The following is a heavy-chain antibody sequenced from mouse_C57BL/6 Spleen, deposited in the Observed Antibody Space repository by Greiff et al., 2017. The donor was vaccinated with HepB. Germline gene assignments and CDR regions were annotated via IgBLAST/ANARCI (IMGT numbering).Heavy chain of an antibody. V-gene: IGHV1-26*01. CDR3: ARSVLFRYFDV. CDR2: INPNNGGT. Sequence: VQLQQSGPELVKPGASVKISCKASGYTFTDYYMNWVKQSHGKSLEWIGDINPNNGGTSYNQKFKGKATLSVDKSSSTAYMELRSLTSADSAVYYCARSVLFRYFDVWGTGTTVTVSS. CDR1: GYTFTDYY. D-gene: IGHD1-1*01. J-gene: IGHJ1*03.